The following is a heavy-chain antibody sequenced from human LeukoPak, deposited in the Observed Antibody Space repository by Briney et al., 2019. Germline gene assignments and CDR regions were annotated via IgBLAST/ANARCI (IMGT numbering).Heavy chain of an antibody. CDR3: ARRLDL. CDR2: INHSGST. Sequence: SETLCLTCAVSGGSFSGYYWSWVRQPPGKGLEWIGEINHSGSTNYNPSLKSRVTISVDTSKHQFSLKLSSVTAADTAVYYCARRLDLWGRGTLVTVSS. J-gene: IGHJ2*01. CDR1: GGSFSGYY. V-gene: IGHV4-34*01.